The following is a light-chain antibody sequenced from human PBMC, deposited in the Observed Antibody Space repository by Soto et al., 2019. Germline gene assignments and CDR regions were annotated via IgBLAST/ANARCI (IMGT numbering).Light chain of an antibody. CDR2: DAS. CDR3: QQTNSFPLT. CDR1: QGISSG. V-gene: IGKV1-12*01. J-gene: IGKJ4*01. Sequence: DIQMTQSPSSVSASVGDRGTITWRASQGISSGLAWYQQKQEKAPKLVIYDASSLKSGVPSRLRGSGSGTAFTLTICSLQPEDFATYYCQQTNSFPLTFGGGSKVEI.